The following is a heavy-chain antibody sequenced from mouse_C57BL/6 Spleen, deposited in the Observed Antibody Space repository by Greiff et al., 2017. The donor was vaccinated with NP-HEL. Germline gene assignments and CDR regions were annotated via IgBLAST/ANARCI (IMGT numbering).Heavy chain of an antibody. D-gene: IGHD3-1*01. Sequence: LQESGPELVKPGASVKISCKASGYAFSSSWMNWVKQRPGEGLEWIGRIYPGDGDTNYNGKFKGKATLTADKSSSTAYMQLSSLTSEDSAVYFCARSGYEGYFDVWGTGTTVTVSS. CDR2: IYPGDGDT. J-gene: IGHJ1*03. CDR3: ARSGYEGYFDV. V-gene: IGHV1-82*01. CDR1: GYAFSSSW.